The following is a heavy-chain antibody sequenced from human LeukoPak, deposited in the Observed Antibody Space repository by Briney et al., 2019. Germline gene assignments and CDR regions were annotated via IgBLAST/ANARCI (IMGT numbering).Heavy chain of an antibody. D-gene: IGHD5-18*01. CDR3: ARTCRGYGYFSSDY. Sequence: PSETLSLTCTVSGDSIGSTTYYWGWIRQPPGKGLDWIGSIHYSGTSNYNPSLKSRIILSVDTSKNQISLNLTSVTAADTAMYYCARTCRGYGYFSSDYWGQGTLVTVSS. J-gene: IGHJ4*02. CDR2: IHYSGTS. CDR1: GDSIGSTTYY. V-gene: IGHV4-39*01.